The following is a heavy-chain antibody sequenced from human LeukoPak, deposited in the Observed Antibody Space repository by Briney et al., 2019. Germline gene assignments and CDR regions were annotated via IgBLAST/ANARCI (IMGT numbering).Heavy chain of an antibody. CDR2: ISYDGSNK. Sequence: GGSLRLSCAASGFTFSSYGMHWVRQAPGKGLEWVAVISYDGSNKYYADSVKGRFTISRDNSKNTLYLQMNSLRAEDTAVYYCAKITDDSGLDYWGQGTLVTVSS. D-gene: IGHD6-19*01. J-gene: IGHJ4*02. V-gene: IGHV3-30*18. CDR1: GFTFSSYG. CDR3: AKITDDSGLDY.